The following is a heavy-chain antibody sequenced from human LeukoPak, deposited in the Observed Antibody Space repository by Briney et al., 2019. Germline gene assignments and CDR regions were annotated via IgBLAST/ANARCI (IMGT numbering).Heavy chain of an antibody. V-gene: IGHV4-34*01. CDR1: GGSFSGYY. CDR2: INHSGST. CDR3: ARQGAFFTVTRFYWFDP. J-gene: IGHJ5*02. Sequence: SETLSLTCAVYGGSFSGYYWSWIHQPPGKGLEWLGEINHSGSTNYNPSLKSRVTISVDTSKNQFSLKLSSVTAADTAVYYCARQGAFFTVTRFYWFDPWGQGTLVTVSS. D-gene: IGHD4-11*01.